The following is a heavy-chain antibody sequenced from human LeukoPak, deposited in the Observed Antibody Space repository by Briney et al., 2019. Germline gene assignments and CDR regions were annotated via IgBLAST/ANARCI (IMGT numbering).Heavy chain of an antibody. V-gene: IGHV3-9*01. Sequence: GGSLRLSCAASGFTFDDYAMHWVRQAPGKGLVWVSGISWNSGSIGYADSVKGRFIISRDNAKNSLYLQMNSLRAEDTALYYCAKDIDPLTYSSSFILLGPFDIWGQGTMVTVSS. J-gene: IGHJ3*02. D-gene: IGHD6-13*01. CDR2: ISWNSGSI. CDR1: GFTFDDYA. CDR3: AKDIDPLTYSSSFILLGPFDI.